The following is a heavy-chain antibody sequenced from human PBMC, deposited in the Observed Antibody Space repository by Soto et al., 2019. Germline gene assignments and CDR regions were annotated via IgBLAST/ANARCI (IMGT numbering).Heavy chain of an antibody. J-gene: IGHJ4*02. CDR1: GGSISSYY. CDR3: ATHHGDYAIDY. V-gene: IGHV4-59*01. Sequence: LSETLSLTCTVSGGSISSYYWSWIRQPPGKGLEWIGYIYYSGSTNYNPSLKSRVTISVDTSKNQFSLKLSSVTAADTAVYYCATHHGDYAIDYWGQGTLVTVSS. CDR2: IYYSGST. D-gene: IGHD4-17*01.